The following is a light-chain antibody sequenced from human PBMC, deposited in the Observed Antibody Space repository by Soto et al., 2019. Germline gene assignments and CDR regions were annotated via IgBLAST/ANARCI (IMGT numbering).Light chain of an antibody. CDR3: HQYYRRPHT. Sequence: IVMTQSPDSLAVSLGERATINCRSSQSVFQSFHRKNLIAWYQQKPGQPPKLLFYWASARESGVPDRFSVSESGTDFTLTINSLQAEDVAVYHCHQYYRRPHTFGGGTKLEIK. CDR2: WAS. V-gene: IGKV4-1*01. J-gene: IGKJ2*01. CDR1: QSVFQSFHRKNL.